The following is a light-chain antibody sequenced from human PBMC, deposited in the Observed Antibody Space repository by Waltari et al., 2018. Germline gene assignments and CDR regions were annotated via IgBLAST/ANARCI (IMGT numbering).Light chain of an antibody. J-gene: IGLJ2*01. CDR3: SSYTSISTSVV. V-gene: IGLV2-14*03. CDR2: DVY. CDR1: SSDVGGYAF. Sequence: QSALTQPASVSGAPGQSITISCTGTSSDVGGYAFFSWYQQYPGKAPQLIIYDVYYRPSGVSQRFSASKSGDTASLTISGLQTDDEADYYCSSYTSISTSVVFGGGTKLTVL.